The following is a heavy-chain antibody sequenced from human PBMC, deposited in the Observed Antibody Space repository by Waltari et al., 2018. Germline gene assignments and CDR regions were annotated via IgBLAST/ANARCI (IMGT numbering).Heavy chain of an antibody. V-gene: IGHV1-69*15. CDR2: IIPIFGTA. CDR3: ARDRDDYGDYFVDNWFDP. D-gene: IGHD4-17*01. J-gene: IGHJ5*02. CDR1: GGTFISYA. Sequence: QVQLVQSGAEVKKPGSSVKVSCKASGGTFISYAISWVRQAPGQGLEWMGRIIPIFGTANYAQKFQGRVTITADESTSTAYMELSSLRSEDTAVYYCARDRDDYGDYFVDNWFDPWGQGTLVTVSS.